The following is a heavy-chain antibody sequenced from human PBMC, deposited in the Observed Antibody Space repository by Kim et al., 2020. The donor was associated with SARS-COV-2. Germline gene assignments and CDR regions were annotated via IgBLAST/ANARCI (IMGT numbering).Heavy chain of an antibody. CDR3: ARDHAD. J-gene: IGHJ4*02. Sequence: SSSSYRYYADSVKGRFTISRDNAKNSLYLQMNSLRAEDTAVYYCARDHADWGQGTLVTVSS. CDR2: SSSSYR. V-gene: IGHV3-21*01.